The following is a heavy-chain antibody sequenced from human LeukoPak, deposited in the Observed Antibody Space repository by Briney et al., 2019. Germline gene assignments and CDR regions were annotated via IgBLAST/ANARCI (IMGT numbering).Heavy chain of an antibody. V-gene: IGHV4-4*09. Sequence: PSETLSLTCTVSGGSISGNYWSWIRQPPGQGLEWIAYIHSSGYTNYNPPLESRVTISVDTSNNQFSLKVTSVTAADTAMYYCTKRQGPTSGSYDYFDPWGQGALVTVSS. J-gene: IGHJ5*02. CDR2: IHSSGYT. CDR3: TKRQGPTSGSYDYFDP. CDR1: GGSISGNY. D-gene: IGHD1-26*01.